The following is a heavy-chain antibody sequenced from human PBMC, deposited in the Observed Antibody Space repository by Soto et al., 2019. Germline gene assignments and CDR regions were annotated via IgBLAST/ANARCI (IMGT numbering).Heavy chain of an antibody. V-gene: IGHV3-23*01. CDR2: ISGSGGDT. J-gene: IGHJ4*02. D-gene: IGHD3-3*01. Sequence: EVQLLESGGTLVQPGGSLRLSCVVSGFSFSSYAMGWVRQAPGKGLEWVSSISGSGGDTYYGDSVKGRFTFSRDNSKNILYLGANSLTAEYTAVYYCAKHPIVGVVTHYFAHWGQGTLVTVSS. CDR3: AKHPIVGVVTHYFAH. CDR1: GFSFSSYA.